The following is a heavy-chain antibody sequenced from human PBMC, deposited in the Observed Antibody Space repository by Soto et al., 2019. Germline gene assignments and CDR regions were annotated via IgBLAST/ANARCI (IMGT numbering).Heavy chain of an antibody. J-gene: IGHJ4*02. Sequence: QVQLQESGPGLVKPSQTLSLTCTVSGGSISSGDYYWSWIRQPPGKGLAWIGYIYYSGSTYYNPSLKSRVTISVDTYKPQFSLTLSPVTAADTAVYYCARSVGSGFSGYWGQGTLVTVSS. CDR3: ARSVGSGFSGY. CDR1: GGSISSGDYY. V-gene: IGHV4-30-4*01. CDR2: IYYSGST. D-gene: IGHD3-10*01.